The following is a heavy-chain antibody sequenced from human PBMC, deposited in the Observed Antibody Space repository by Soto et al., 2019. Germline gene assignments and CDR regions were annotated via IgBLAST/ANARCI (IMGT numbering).Heavy chain of an antibody. J-gene: IGHJ4*02. CDR1: GGTFSSYP. Sequence: QVQLVQSGAEVKKPGSSVKASCKAPGGTFSSYPISWVRQAPGQGLEWMGRIIPILGIANYAQKFQGRVTITADKSTSTAYMELSSLRSEDTAVYYCARDLDGSSSTFDYWGQGTLVTVSS. CDR2: IIPILGIA. V-gene: IGHV1-69*04. D-gene: IGHD6-13*01. CDR3: ARDLDGSSSTFDY.